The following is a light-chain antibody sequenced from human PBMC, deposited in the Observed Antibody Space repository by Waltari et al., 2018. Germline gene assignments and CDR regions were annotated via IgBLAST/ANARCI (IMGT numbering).Light chain of an antibody. J-gene: IGLJ1*01. Sequence: SYVVTQPPSVSVAPGETATITCGGDNIGTYSVHWYQQKAGQAPALVIFYDRDRPSGIPDRFSGSNSGNTATLTISSVEAGDEARYYCHVWHPHVDPGVFGTGTEVTVL. CDR2: YDR. V-gene: IGLV3-21*04. CDR3: HVWHPHVDPGV. CDR1: NIGTYS.